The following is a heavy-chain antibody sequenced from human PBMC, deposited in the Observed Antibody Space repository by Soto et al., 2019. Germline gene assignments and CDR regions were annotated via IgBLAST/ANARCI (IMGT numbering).Heavy chain of an antibody. CDR2: ISGSGDST. CDR3: AKTRCSSGCPSHCGMDA. J-gene: IGHJ6*02. CDR1: GFTFSSYA. Sequence: EVQLLESGGGLVQPGGSLRLSCAASGFTFSSYAMSWVRQAPGKGLEWVSGISGSGDSTHYADSVKGRFTISRDNPKNTLYPQMNSLRAEDTAFYCCAKTRCSSGCPSHCGMDAWGQGNTVTVSS. D-gene: IGHD6-19*01. V-gene: IGHV3-23*01.